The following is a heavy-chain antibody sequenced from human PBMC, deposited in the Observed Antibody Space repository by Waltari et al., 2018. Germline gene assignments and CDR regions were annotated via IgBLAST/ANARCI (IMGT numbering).Heavy chain of an antibody. V-gene: IGHV4-59*01. CDR3: ARGGGGDWEWFDP. D-gene: IGHD2-21*02. CDR1: GGSISGFY. J-gene: IGHJ5*02. CDR2: VYSTCMT. Sequence: QVQLQESGPSLLKPSETLSLICTVPGGSISGFYWSCVRRPPGRGLEWIGYVYSTCMTNFTPTPKSPVTMSVDTSKNQFSLKLSSVTAADTAFYYCARGGGGDWEWFDPWGQGTLVTVSS.